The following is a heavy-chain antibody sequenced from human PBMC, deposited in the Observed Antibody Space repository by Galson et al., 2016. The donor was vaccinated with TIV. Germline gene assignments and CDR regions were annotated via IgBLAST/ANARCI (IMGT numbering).Heavy chain of an antibody. CDR1: GFTFNNNA. D-gene: IGHD2-15*01. CDR3: VKTQVDIVVKPGATAGYYFAN. CDR2: INPTGGDA. V-gene: IGHV3-23*01. Sequence: SLRLSCAASGFTFNNNAMSWVRQAPGRGLEWISTINPTGGDAYYADSLKGRFTISRDDSRNTLFLQMRSLRVGDTALYYCVKTQVDIVVKPGATAGYYFANWGQGTLVTVSS. J-gene: IGHJ4*02.